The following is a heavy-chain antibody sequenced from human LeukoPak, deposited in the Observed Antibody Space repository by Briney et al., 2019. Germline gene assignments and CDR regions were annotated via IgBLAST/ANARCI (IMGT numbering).Heavy chain of an antibody. Sequence: SETLSLTCTVSGGSISSYYWSWIRQPPGKGLVWIGYIYYSGSTNYNPSLKSRVTISVDTSKNQFSLKLSSVTAADTAVYYCARDRVAVAGKVHWFDPWGQGTLVTVSS. J-gene: IGHJ5*02. CDR1: GGSISSYY. CDR2: IYYSGST. V-gene: IGHV4-59*01. CDR3: ARDRVAVAGKVHWFDP. D-gene: IGHD6-19*01.